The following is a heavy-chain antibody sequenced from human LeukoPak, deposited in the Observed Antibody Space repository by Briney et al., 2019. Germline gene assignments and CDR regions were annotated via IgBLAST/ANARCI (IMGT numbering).Heavy chain of an antibody. J-gene: IGHJ4*02. V-gene: IGHV4-30-4*08. CDR1: GGSLSSGDYY. Sequence: SETLSLTCTVSGGSLSSGDYYCHWIRQPPGKGLEWIGYIYYSGNTYFNPSLNSRVTISVDTSKNQFSLKLSSVTAADTAVYYCASRYCSSTSCYLDYWGQGTLVTVSS. CDR2: IYYSGNT. CDR3: ASRYCSSTSCYLDY. D-gene: IGHD2-2*01.